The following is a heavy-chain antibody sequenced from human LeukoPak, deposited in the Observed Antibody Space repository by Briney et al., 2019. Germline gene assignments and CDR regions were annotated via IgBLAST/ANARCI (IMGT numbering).Heavy chain of an antibody. CDR1: GYTFTGYY. CDR2: INPNSGGT. V-gene: IGHV1-2*02. J-gene: IGHJ3*02. Sequence: ASVKVSCKASGYTFTGYYMHWVRQAPGQGLEWMGWINPNSGGTNYAQKFQGRVTMTRDTSLSTAYMELSRLRSGDTAVYYCAREMGYYDILTGYFRNANRGDAFDIWGQGTMVTVSS. D-gene: IGHD3-9*01. CDR3: AREMGYYDILTGYFRNANRGDAFDI.